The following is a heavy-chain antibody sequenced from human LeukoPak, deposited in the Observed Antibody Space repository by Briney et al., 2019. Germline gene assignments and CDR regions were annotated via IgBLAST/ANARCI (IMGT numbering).Heavy chain of an antibody. CDR1: GGSISSSSYY. CDR3: ARSRKLDY. CDR2: IYYSGST. V-gene: IGHV4-39*07. D-gene: IGHD1-14*01. J-gene: IGHJ4*02. Sequence: SETLSLTCTVSGGSISSSSYYWGWIRQPPGKGLEWIGSIYYSGSTYYNPSLKSRVTISADTSRNQFSLKMTSVTAADTAVYYCARSRKLDYWGQGTLVTVSS.